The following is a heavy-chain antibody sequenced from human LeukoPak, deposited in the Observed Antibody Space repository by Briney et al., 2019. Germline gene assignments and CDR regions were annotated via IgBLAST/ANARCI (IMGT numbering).Heavy chain of an antibody. V-gene: IGHV3-30*04. J-gene: IGHJ4*02. CDR3: ARDKINGDY. Sequence: PGGSLRLSCAASGFTFSSYAMHWVRQAPGKGLEWVAVISYDGSNKYYADSVKGRFTISRDNSKNTLYLQVNSLRAEDTAVYYCARDKINGDYWGQGTLVTVSS. D-gene: IGHD2-8*01. CDR1: GFTFSSYA. CDR2: ISYDGSNK.